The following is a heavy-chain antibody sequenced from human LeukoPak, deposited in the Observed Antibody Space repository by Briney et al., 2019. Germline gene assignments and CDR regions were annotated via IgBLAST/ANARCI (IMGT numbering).Heavy chain of an antibody. CDR2: IWYDGSNK. CDR1: GLTFTRYG. CDR3: ATDSEDSPYYFDY. J-gene: IGHJ4*02. Sequence: GGSLRLSCTASGLTFTRYGMHWVRQAPGKGLEWVAIIWYDGSNKYYADSMKGRFTISRDNSKNTLYLQMNSLRAEDTAVYYCATDSEDSPYYFDYWGQGALVSVSS. V-gene: IGHV3-33*01.